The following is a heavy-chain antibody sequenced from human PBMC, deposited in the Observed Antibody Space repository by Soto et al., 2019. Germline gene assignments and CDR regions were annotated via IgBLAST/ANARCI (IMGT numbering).Heavy chain of an antibody. CDR2: ISSSSSYI. V-gene: IGHV3-21*01. Sequence: GGSLRLSCAASGFTFSSYSMNWVRQAPGKGLEWVSSISSSSSYIYYADLVKGRFTISRDNAKNSLYLQMNSLRAEDTAVYYCARASSPAPIYCSGGSCSADAFDIWGQGTMVTVSS. CDR3: ARASSPAPIYCSGGSCSADAFDI. D-gene: IGHD2-15*01. CDR1: GFTFSSYS. J-gene: IGHJ3*02.